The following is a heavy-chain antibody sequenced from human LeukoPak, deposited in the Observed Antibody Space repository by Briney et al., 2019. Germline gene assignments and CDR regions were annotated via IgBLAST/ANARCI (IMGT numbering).Heavy chain of an antibody. D-gene: IGHD4-17*01. CDR1: GFTFSNYG. CDR3: ARYYGDYAGYFDY. CDR2: IKQDGSEK. V-gene: IGHV3-7*01. Sequence: GGTLRLSCAASGFTFSNYGMSWVRQAPGKGLEWVANIKQDGSEKYYVDSVKGRFTISRDNAKNSLYLQMNSLRAEDTAVYYCARYYGDYAGYFDYWGQGTLVTVSS. J-gene: IGHJ4*02.